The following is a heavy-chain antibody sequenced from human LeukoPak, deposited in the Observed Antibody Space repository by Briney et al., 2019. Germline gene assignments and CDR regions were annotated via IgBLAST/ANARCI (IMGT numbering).Heavy chain of an antibody. D-gene: IGHD3-16*02. Sequence: SETLSLTCTVSGGSISSSSYYWGWIRQPPGKGLEWIGSIYYSGSTYYNPSLKSRATMSVDTSKNQFYLKLRSVTAADTAVYYCARALSYGMSYYFDYWGQGTLVTVSS. J-gene: IGHJ4*02. CDR2: IYYSGST. CDR1: GGSISSSSYY. V-gene: IGHV4-39*07. CDR3: ARALSYGMSYYFDY.